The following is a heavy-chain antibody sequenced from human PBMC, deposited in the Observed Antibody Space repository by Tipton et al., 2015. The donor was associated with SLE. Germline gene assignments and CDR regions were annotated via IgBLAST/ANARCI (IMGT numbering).Heavy chain of an antibody. V-gene: IGHV3-23*01. Sequence: SLRLSCAASRFTFRIYAMTWVRQAPGKGLEWVSTISGRGDRIHYADSLKGRFAISRDNSKNTLYLQMNSLRAEDTAVYYCASLYGGNSVDYWGQGTLVTVSS. D-gene: IGHD4-23*01. CDR3: ASLYGGNSVDY. CDR1: RFTFRIYA. CDR2: ISGRGDRI. J-gene: IGHJ4*02.